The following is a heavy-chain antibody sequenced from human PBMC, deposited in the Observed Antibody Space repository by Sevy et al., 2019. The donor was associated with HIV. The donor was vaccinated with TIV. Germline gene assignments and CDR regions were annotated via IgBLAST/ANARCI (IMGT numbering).Heavy chain of an antibody. V-gene: IGHV3-48*03. D-gene: IGHD3-22*01. J-gene: IGHJ4*02. Sequence: GGSLRLSCTASGFTFSSYEMNWVRQAPGKGLEWVSSIISSGDTIYYADSVKGQLTVSRDNAKNSLFLQMNSLRTEDTAIYYCARGPHYYYDSSSFFEYWGQGTLVTVSS. CDR2: IISSGDTI. CDR1: GFTFSSYE. CDR3: ARGPHYYYDSSSFFEY.